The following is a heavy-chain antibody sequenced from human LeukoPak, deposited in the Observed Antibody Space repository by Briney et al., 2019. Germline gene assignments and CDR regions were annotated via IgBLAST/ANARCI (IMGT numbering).Heavy chain of an antibody. Sequence: GASVKVSCKASGYTFTSYYMHWVRQAPGQGLEWMGIINPSGGSTSYAQKFQGRVTMTRDMSTSTVYMELSSLRSEDTAVYYCARDAYYDSSGDDAFDIWGQGTMVTVSS. D-gene: IGHD3-22*01. CDR1: GYTFTSYY. V-gene: IGHV1-46*01. J-gene: IGHJ3*02. CDR2: INPSGGST. CDR3: ARDAYYDSSGDDAFDI.